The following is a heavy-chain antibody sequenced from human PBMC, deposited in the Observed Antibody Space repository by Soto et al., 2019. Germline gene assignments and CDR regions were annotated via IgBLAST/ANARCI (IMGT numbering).Heavy chain of an antibody. D-gene: IGHD3-22*01. CDR2: IRSKAYGGTT. J-gene: IGHJ4*02. Sequence: PGGSLRLSCTASGFTFGDYAMSWFRQAPGKGLEWIGFIRSKAYGGTTEYAASVKGRFTISRDDSKSIAYLQMNGLKTEDTAVYYCTRDQYYYDSSGYFSHYWGQGTLVTVSS. CDR1: GFTFGDYA. CDR3: TRDQYYYDSSGYFSHY. V-gene: IGHV3-49*03.